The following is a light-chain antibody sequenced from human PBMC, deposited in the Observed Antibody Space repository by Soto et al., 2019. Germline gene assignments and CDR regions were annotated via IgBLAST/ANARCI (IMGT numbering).Light chain of an antibody. CDR2: DAS. Sequence: EIVLTQSPATLSLSPGERATLSCRASQSISNSLAWYQQNPGQAPRLLIYDASNRATAIPARFSASGSGTDFTLTISSVDPEDFAVYYCQQRSNWAYTFGQGTQLEIK. J-gene: IGKJ2*01. CDR3: QQRSNWAYT. CDR1: QSISNS. V-gene: IGKV3-11*01.